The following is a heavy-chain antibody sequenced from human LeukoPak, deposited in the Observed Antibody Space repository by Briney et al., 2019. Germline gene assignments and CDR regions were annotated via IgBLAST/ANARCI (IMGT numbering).Heavy chain of an antibody. CDR2: TYYRSKWYH. J-gene: IGHJ5*01. CDR3: ARGNRDFDS. V-gene: IGHV6-1*01. CDR1: GDSVSTNCAA. Sequence: SQTLSLTCAISGDSVSTNCAAWNWIRQSPSRGLEWLGRTYYRSKWYHDYAPSVQSRITINPDTSKNQFSLHLNYVTPEDTAVYYCARGNRDFDSWGQGTLITVSS. D-gene: IGHD2-21*02.